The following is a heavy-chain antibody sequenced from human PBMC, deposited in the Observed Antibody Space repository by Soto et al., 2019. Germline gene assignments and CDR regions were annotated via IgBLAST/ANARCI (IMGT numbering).Heavy chain of an antibody. CDR3: ARDGPNIVVVVAASYNWFDP. V-gene: IGHV1-18*01. CDR1: GYTFTSYG. D-gene: IGHD2-15*01. J-gene: IGHJ5*02. Sequence: ASVKVSCKASGYTFTSYGISWVRQAPGQGLEWMGWISAYNGNTNYAQKLQGRVTMTTDTSTSTAYKELRSLRSDDTAVYYCARDGPNIVVVVAASYNWFDPWGQGTLVTVSS. CDR2: ISAYNGNT.